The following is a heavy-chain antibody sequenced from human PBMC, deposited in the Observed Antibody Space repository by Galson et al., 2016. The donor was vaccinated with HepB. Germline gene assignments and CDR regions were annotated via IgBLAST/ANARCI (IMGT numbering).Heavy chain of an antibody. D-gene: IGHD3-3*01. J-gene: IGHJ5*02. V-gene: IGHV4-34*01. CDR3: ARRHYFDFWNTAYAERNVWFDP. CDR2: VNDSGTT. Sequence: ETLSLTCAVHGASLSGPYWSWIRQAPGKGLEWIGEVNDSGTTKVSPSLKSRVTIDADKSRNQFFLELRPVTDADTAVYFCARRHYFDFWNTAYAERNVWFDPWGPGVLVTVSS. CDR1: GASLSGPY.